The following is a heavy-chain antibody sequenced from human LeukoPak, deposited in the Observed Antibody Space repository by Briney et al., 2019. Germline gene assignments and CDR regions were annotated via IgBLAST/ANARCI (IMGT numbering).Heavy chain of an antibody. CDR1: GFAFSNYW. J-gene: IGHJ4*02. Sequence: GGSLRLSCAASGFAFSNYWMHWVRQAPGKGLVWVSRINTDGSSTTYADSVKGRFTTSRDNAKKTLYLQMNSLRAEDTAVYYCAKFMLSEDWGSGSPASDYWGQGTLVTVSS. CDR3: AKFMLSEDWGSGSPASDY. CDR2: INTDGSST. D-gene: IGHD7-27*01. V-gene: IGHV3-74*01.